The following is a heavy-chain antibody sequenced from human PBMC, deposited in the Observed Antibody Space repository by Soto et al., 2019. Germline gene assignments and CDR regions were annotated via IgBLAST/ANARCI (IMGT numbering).Heavy chain of an antibody. J-gene: IGHJ6*02. D-gene: IGHD3-10*01. Sequence: QVQLVESGGGVVQPGRSLRLSCAASGFTFSNYGMHWVRQAPGKGLEWVAVILNDGSNRYHADSVKDRFTISRDNSKNRLYLQMNSLRAEDTAVYYCARDDEYSGNGMDVWGQGTTVTVS. V-gene: IGHV3-33*01. CDR3: ARDDEYSGNGMDV. CDR2: ILNDGSNR. CDR1: GFTFSNYG.